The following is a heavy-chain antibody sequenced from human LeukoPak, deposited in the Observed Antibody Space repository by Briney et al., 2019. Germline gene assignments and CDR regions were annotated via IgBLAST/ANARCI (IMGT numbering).Heavy chain of an antibody. V-gene: IGHV4-59*05. CDR3: ARRDRTRGGFDP. CDR2: IYYSGST. Sequence: SETLSLTCNVSGGSIRGYYWSWIRQPPGKGLEWIGSIYYSGSTYYNPSLKSRVTISVDTSKNQFSLKLSSVTAADTAVYYCARRDRTRGGFDPWGQGTLVTVSS. CDR1: GGSIRGYY. D-gene: IGHD2-15*01. J-gene: IGHJ5*02.